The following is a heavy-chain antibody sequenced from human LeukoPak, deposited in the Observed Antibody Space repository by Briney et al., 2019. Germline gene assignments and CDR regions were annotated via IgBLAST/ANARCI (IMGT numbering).Heavy chain of an antibody. CDR3: ARDYGDYPYYYCYMDV. CDR1: GFTFSSYS. CDR2: ISSSSSYI. V-gene: IGHV3-21*01. J-gene: IGHJ6*03. D-gene: IGHD4-17*01. Sequence: KAGGSLRLSCAASGFTFSSYSMNWVRQAPGKGLEWVSSISSSSSYIYYADSVKGRFTVSRDNAKNSLYLQMNSLRAEDTAVYYCARDYGDYPYYYCYMDVWGKGTTVTVSS.